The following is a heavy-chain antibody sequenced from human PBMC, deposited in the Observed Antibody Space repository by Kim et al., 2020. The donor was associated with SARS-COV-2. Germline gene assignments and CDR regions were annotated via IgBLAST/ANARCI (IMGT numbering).Heavy chain of an antibody. Sequence: SVKVSCKASGGTFSSYAISWVRQAPGQGLEWMGRIIPIFGIANYAQKFQGRVTITADKSTSTAYMELSSLRSEDTAVYYCGHSSCPRRQGCYYYYYYMDVWGKGTTVTVSS. CDR3: GHSSCPRRQGCYYYYYYMDV. D-gene: IGHD2-2*01. CDR1: GGTFSSYA. CDR2: IIPIFGIA. V-gene: IGHV1-69*04. J-gene: IGHJ6*03.